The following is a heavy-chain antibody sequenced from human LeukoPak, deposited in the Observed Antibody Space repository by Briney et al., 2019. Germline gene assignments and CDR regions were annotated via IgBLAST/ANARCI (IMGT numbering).Heavy chain of an antibody. CDR1: GGSISSGGYY. Sequence: SQTLSLTCTVSGGSISSGGYYWSWIRQHPGKGLEWIGYIYYGGSTYYNPSLKSRVTISVDTSKNQFNLKLSSVTAADTAVYYCATCRDGYSFYFDYWGQGTLVTVSS. CDR3: ATCRDGYSFYFDY. V-gene: IGHV4-31*03. D-gene: IGHD5-24*01. J-gene: IGHJ4*02. CDR2: IYYGGST.